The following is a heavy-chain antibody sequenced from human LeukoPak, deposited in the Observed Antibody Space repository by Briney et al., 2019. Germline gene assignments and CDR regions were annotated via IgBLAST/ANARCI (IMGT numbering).Heavy chain of an antibody. J-gene: IGHJ4*02. CDR3: ARGPTSRGVAFDY. CDR2: INPNSGGT. Sequence: WASVRVSCKASGYTFTVYYMHWVRQAPGQGLGWRGWINPNSGGTNYAQKFQGRVTMTRDTSISTAYMELSRLRSDDTAVYYCARGPTSRGVAFDYWGQGTLATVSS. CDR1: GYTFTVYY. D-gene: IGHD2-15*01. V-gene: IGHV1-2*02.